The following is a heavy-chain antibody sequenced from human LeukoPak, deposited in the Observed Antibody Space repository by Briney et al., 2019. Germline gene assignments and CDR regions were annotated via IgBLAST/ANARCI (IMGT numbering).Heavy chain of an antibody. V-gene: IGHV1-18*01. CDR1: GYTFTSYG. CDR3: ARAVSSGWYDY. D-gene: IGHD6-19*01. CDR2: ISAYNGNT. Sequence: GASVKVSCKASGYTFTSYGISWVRQAPGQGLEWMGWISAYNGNTNNAQKLQGRVTMTTDTSTSTAYMELRSLRSDDTAGYYCARAVSSGWYDYWGQGTLVTVSS. J-gene: IGHJ4*02.